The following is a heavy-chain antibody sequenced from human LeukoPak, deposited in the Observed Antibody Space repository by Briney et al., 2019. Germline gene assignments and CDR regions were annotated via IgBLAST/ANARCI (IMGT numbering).Heavy chain of an antibody. CDR2: IYYSGST. D-gene: IGHD3-16*02. V-gene: IGHV4-39*01. CDR3: ARLLPSRLSDY. CDR1: GGSISSSSYY. J-gene: IGHJ4*02. Sequence: PSETLSLTCTVSGGSISSSSYYWGWIRQPPGKGLEWIGSIYYSGSTYYNPSLKSRVTISVDTSKNQFSLKLSSVTAADTAVYYCARLLPSRLSDYWGQGTLVTVSS.